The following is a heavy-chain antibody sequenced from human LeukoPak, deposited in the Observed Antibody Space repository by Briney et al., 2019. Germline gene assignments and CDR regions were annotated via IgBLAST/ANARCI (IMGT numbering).Heavy chain of an antibody. V-gene: IGHV4-34*01. CDR2: INHSGST. D-gene: IGHD3-3*01. Sequence: SETLSLTCAVYGGSFSGYYWSWIRQPPGKGLEWIGEINHSGSTNYNPSLKSRVTISVDTSKNQFSLKLSSVTAADTAVYYCARAPEIRFLVSGWFDPWGQGTLVTVSS. CDR3: ARAPEIRFLVSGWFDP. J-gene: IGHJ5*02. CDR1: GGSFSGYY.